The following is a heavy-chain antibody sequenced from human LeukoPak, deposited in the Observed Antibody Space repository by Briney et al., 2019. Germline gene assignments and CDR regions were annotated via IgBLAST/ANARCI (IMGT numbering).Heavy chain of an antibody. J-gene: IGHJ5*02. CDR2: ISNSGANT. D-gene: IGHD1-1*01. Sequence: GGSLGLSCAASGFTFSSYAMSWVRQAPGKGLEWVSSISNSGANTYYADSVKGRFTISRDNSKNTLYLQMNSLRAEDAAVYYCAKGGWNSWFDPWGQGTLVSVSS. V-gene: IGHV3-23*01. CDR3: AKGGWNSWFDP. CDR1: GFTFSSYA.